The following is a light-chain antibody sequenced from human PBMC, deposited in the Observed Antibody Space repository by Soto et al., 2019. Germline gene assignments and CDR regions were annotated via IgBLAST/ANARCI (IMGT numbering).Light chain of an antibody. Sequence: QSALTQPASVSGSPGQSITISCTGTSSDVGGYNYVSWYQQHPGKVPKLMIYEVSHRPSGVSNRFSGSKSGNTASLTISGLQAEYEADYYCTSYTTISTLAFGGGTKLTVL. V-gene: IGLV2-14*01. CDR1: SSDVGGYNY. CDR2: EVS. CDR3: TSYTTISTLA. J-gene: IGLJ3*02.